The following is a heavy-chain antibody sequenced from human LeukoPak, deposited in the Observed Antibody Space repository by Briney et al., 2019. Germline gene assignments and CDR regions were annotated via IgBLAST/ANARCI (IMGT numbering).Heavy chain of an antibody. Sequence: ASVKVSCKVSGYTLTELSMHWVRQAPGKGLEWMGGFDPEDGETIYAQKFQGRVTMTEDTSTDTAYMELSSLRSEDTAVYYCASSRANWGSILVYGMDVWGKGTTVTVSS. CDR2: FDPEDGET. D-gene: IGHD7-27*01. J-gene: IGHJ6*04. CDR1: GYTLTELS. CDR3: ASSRANWGSILVYGMDV. V-gene: IGHV1-24*01.